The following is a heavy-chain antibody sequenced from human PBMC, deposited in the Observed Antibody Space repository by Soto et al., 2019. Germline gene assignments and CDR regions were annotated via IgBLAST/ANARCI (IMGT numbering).Heavy chain of an antibody. CDR3: ARVNGRLIAAER. V-gene: IGHV4-30-4*01. Sequence: QVQLRESGPGLVKPSQTLSLTCTVSGDSLSSGDYYWSWIRQAPGKGLEWIGYIYYSGNTYDNPSRRSRLDISVDTSRNQFSPKLPSLTDADTAMYYCARVNGRLIAAERWGQGTLVTVSS. D-gene: IGHD6-25*01. CDR1: GDSLSSGDYY. CDR2: IYYSGNT. J-gene: IGHJ1*01.